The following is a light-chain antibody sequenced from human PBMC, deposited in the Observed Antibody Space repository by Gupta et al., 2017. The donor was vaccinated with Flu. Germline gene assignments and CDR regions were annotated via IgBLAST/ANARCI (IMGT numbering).Light chain of an antibody. CDR1: RSVSRY. CDR3: QQRSNRPPYT. J-gene: IGKJ2*01. CDR2: DAS. Sequence: ERATHSCRASRSVSRYLAWYQQKPGQAPRLLIYDASNTATGIPARFSGSGSGTDFTLTISSLEPEDFAVYYCQQRSNRPPYTFGQGTKLEIK. V-gene: IGKV3-11*01.